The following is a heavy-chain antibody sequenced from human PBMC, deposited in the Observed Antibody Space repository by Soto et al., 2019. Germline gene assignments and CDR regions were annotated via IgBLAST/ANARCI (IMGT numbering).Heavy chain of an antibody. V-gene: IGHV3-33*08. Sequence: VQLVESGGGLIQPGGSLRLSCAASGFTVSSNYMSWVRQAPGKGLEWVAVIWYDGSNKYYADSVKGRFTISRDNSKNTLYLQMNSLRAEDTAVYYCARAMVRGVPFDYWGQGTLVTVSS. CDR2: IWYDGSNK. CDR1: GFTVSSNY. CDR3: ARAMVRGVPFDY. D-gene: IGHD3-10*01. J-gene: IGHJ4*02.